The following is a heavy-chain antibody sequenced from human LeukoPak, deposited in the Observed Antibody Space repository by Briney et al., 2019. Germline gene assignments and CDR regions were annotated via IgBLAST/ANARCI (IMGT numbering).Heavy chain of an antibody. CDR2: ISSSSSYI. CDR1: GFTFSSYS. D-gene: IGHD2-2*01. Sequence: GGSLRLSCAASGFTFSSYSMNWVRQAPGKGLEWVSSISSSSSYIYYADSVKGRFTISRDNAKNSLYLQMNSLRAEDTAVYYCARGSVGIVVVPDYWGQGTLVTVSS. J-gene: IGHJ4*02. CDR3: ARGSVGIVVVPDY. V-gene: IGHV3-21*01.